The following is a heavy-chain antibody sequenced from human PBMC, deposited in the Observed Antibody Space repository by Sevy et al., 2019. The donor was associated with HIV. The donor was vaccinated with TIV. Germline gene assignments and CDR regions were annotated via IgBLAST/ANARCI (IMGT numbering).Heavy chain of an antibody. Sequence: SETLSLTCAVSGGSISSTNWWSWVRQPPGKGLEWIGEIYHSGSTNYNPSLKSRVTISVDKAKNQFSLKLNSVTAADTAVYYCARVGKDQGLAGGGGPFDYWGQGTLVTVSS. CDR1: GGSISSTNW. V-gene: IGHV4-4*02. CDR3: ARVGKDQGLAGGGGPFDY. J-gene: IGHJ4*02. CDR2: IYHSGST. D-gene: IGHD1-26*01.